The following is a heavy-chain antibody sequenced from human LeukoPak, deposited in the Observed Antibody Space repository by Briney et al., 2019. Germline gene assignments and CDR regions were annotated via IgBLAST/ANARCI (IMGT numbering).Heavy chain of an antibody. D-gene: IGHD5-18*01. CDR3: ARVGSGYRFKVYCFAY. V-gene: IGHV3-30*01. CDR2: ISYDGNKK. J-gene: IGHJ4*02. Sequence: PGDSLRLSCAASGFTFSSFALHWVRQAPGKGRQWVAGISYDGNKKYYADSVKGRFTISRDNSKNTLYLQMNNLNAHNTAVYYFARVGSGYRFKVYCFAYWGQGTLVTVSS. CDR1: GFTFSSFA.